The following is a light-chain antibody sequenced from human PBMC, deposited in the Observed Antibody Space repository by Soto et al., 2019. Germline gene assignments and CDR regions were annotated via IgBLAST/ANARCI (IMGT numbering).Light chain of an antibody. CDR3: QHHDVAPYT. CDR1: HHVNKY. V-gene: IGKV1-33*01. J-gene: IGKJ2*01. CDR2: DVS. Sequence: DIQMTQSPSSLSASVGDRVSITCQPSHHVNKYLTWYQQKPGKAPNLLIYDVSKLKTGVASRFSGSGSGTQFTLTITNLQPEDFATYYCQHHDVAPYTFGQGTRLDIK.